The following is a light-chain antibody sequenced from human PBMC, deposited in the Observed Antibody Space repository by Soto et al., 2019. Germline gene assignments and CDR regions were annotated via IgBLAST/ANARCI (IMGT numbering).Light chain of an antibody. V-gene: IGKV3-11*01. CDR3: QQRYNWPPLT. J-gene: IGKJ4*01. Sequence: EIVLTQSPATLSLSPGERATLSFSASQSVRSYLAWFQHKPGQAPRLLIYDASNRATGIPARFSGSGSGTDFTLTISSLEPEDFAVYYCQQRYNWPPLTFGGGTKVDIK. CDR2: DAS. CDR1: QSVRSY.